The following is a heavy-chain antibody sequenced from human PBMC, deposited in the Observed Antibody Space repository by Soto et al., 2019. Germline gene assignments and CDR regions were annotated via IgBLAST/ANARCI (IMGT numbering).Heavy chain of an antibody. CDR1: GFTFSSYG. Sequence: QVQLVESGGGVVQPGRSLRLSFAASGFTFSSYGMHWVRQAPGKGLEWVAVIWYDGSNKYYADSVKGRFTISRDNSKNTLYLQMNSLRAEDTAVYYCARDPTSPSAFDIWGQGTMVTVSS. CDR2: IWYDGSNK. J-gene: IGHJ3*02. V-gene: IGHV3-33*01. CDR3: ARDPTSPSAFDI.